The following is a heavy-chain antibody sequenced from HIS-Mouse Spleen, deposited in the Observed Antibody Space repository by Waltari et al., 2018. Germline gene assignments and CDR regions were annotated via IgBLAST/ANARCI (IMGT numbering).Heavy chain of an antibody. CDR3: ARGALRGSYYWGEYFQH. Sequence: QVQLQQWGAGLLKPSETLSLTCAVYGGSFSGYYWSWIRQPPGKGLEWIGEIHHSGRTNYNPSLKSRVTISVEPSKNQFSLKLSSVTAADTAVYYCARGALRGSYYWGEYFQHWGQGTLVTVSS. CDR1: GGSFSGYY. J-gene: IGHJ1*01. V-gene: IGHV4-34*01. D-gene: IGHD1-26*01. CDR2: IHHSGRT.